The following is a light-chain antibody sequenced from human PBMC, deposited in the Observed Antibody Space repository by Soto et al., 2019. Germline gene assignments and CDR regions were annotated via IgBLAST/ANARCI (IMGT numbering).Light chain of an antibody. V-gene: IGKV3-20*01. Sequence: EIVLTQSPDTLSLSPGERATLSCRASQTVTSNHLAWYQQKPGQAPRLVIYGASSRATGIPDRFSGSGSGTDFTLTISRLEPEDFAVYYCQQYGSSPRTFGQGTKLEI. J-gene: IGKJ1*01. CDR3: QQYGSSPRT. CDR2: GAS. CDR1: QTVTSNH.